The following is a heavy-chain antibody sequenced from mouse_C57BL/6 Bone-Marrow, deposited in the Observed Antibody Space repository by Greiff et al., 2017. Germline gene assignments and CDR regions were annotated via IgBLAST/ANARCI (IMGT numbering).Heavy chain of an antibody. CDR3: ARRERWLLRV. CDR2: IHPNSGST. V-gene: IGHV1-64*01. J-gene: IGHJ2*01. CDR1: GYTFTSYW. D-gene: IGHD2-3*01. Sequence: QVQLQQPGAELVKPGASVKLSCKASGYTFTSYWMHWVKQRPGQGLEWIGMIHPNSGSTNYNEKFKSKATLTVDQSSSTAYMQLSSLTSEDAAVYYCARRERWLLRVWGQGTTLTVSS.